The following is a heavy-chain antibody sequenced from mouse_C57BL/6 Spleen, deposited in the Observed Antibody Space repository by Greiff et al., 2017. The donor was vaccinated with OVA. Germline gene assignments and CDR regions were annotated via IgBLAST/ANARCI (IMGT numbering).Heavy chain of an antibody. CDR3: AKNYYSNPYYAMDY. CDR1: GFSLTSYG. D-gene: IGHD2-5*01. Sequence: VKLVESGPGLVQPSQSLSITCTVSGFSLTSYGVHWVRQSPGKGLEWLGVIWRGGSTDYNAAFMSRLSITKDNSKSQVFFKMNSLQADDTAIYYCAKNYYSNPYYAMDYWGQGTSVTVSS. V-gene: IGHV2-5*01. J-gene: IGHJ4*01. CDR2: IWRGGST.